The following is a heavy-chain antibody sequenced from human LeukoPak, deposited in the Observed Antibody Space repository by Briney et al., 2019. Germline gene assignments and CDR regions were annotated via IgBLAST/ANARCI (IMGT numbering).Heavy chain of an antibody. V-gene: IGHV1-69*13. CDR3: AEGSSGYNYGPPDY. CDR2: IIPIFGST. Sequence: SVKVSCKASGYHFVNYAITWLRQAPGQGLEWMGGIIPIFGSTNYAQKFQGKVTITADESTSTAYMEVNNLRSEDTAVYFCAEGSSGYNYGPPDYWGQGTLVRVSS. CDR1: GYHFVNYA. D-gene: IGHD3-22*01. J-gene: IGHJ4*02.